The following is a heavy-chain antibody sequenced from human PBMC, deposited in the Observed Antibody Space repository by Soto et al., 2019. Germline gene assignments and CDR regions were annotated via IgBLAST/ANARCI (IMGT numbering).Heavy chain of an antibody. CDR1: GASIRSNY. V-gene: IGHV4-59*01. J-gene: IGHJ4*01. CDR3: ARGLVESGGYDHAIPFDY. Sequence: SETLSLTCTVSGASIRSNYWNWIRQPPGKGLEWLGYIYDGGKTNYNPSLKSRVTMSVDRSKNQFSLKVTSVTAADTAVYYCARGLVESGGYDHAIPFDYWGHGTLVTVSS. CDR2: IYDGGKT. D-gene: IGHD5-12*01.